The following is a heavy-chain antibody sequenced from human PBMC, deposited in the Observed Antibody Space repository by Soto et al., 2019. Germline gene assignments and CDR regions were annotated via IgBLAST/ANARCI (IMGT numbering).Heavy chain of an antibody. CDR2: IHYTGST. CDR1: GDSISSYY. Sequence: PAETLSLTCTVFGDSISSYYWSWIRQPPGNGLEWIGHIHYTGSTNYNPSLKSRVTISVDTSKNHFSLKLSSVTAADTAVYYCARVPSGYDPNWFAPWGQGTLVTVS. D-gene: IGHD5-12*01. V-gene: IGHV4-59*01. J-gene: IGHJ5*02. CDR3: ARVPSGYDPNWFAP.